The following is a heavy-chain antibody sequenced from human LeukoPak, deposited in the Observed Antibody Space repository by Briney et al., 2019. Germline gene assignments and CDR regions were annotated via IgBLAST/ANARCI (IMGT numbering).Heavy chain of an antibody. CDR3: ARRVVVPAAPYYFDY. CDR2: INSDGSST. D-gene: IGHD2-2*01. Sequence: GGSLRLSCAASGFIFSSHWMHWVRQAPGKGLVWVSRINSDGSSTSYADSVKGRFTISRDNAKNTLYLQMNSLRAEDTAVYYCARRVVVPAAPYYFDYWGQGTLVTVSS. J-gene: IGHJ4*02. V-gene: IGHV3-74*01. CDR1: GFIFSSHW.